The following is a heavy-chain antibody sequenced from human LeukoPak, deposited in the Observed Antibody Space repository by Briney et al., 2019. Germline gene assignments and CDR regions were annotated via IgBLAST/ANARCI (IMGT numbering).Heavy chain of an antibody. CDR1: GYTFTSYY. CDR2: SSAYNGNT. J-gene: IGHJ4*02. Sequence: ASVKVSCKASGYTFTSYYMHWVRQAPGQGLEGMGWSSAYNGNTNYAQKLQGRVSMTTDTSTSTAYMELRSLRSDDTAVYYCARSGYDFWSGYSSLYYFDYWGQGTLVTVSS. CDR3: ARSGYDFWSGYSSLYYFDY. V-gene: IGHV1-18*04. D-gene: IGHD3-3*01.